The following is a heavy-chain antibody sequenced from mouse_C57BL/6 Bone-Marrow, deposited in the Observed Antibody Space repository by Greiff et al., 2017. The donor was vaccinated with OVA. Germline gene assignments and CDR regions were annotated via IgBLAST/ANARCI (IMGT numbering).Heavy chain of an antibody. CDR1: GYTFTDYE. D-gene: IGHD3-2*02. CDR2: IDPETGGT. Sequence: QVQLQQSGAELVRPGASVTLSCKASGYTFTDYEMHWVKQTPVHGLEWIGAIDPETGGTAYNQKFKGKAILTADKSSSTAYMELRSLTSEDSAVYYCTRTAQATFAMDYGGQGTSATVSS. V-gene: IGHV1-15*01. J-gene: IGHJ4*01. CDR3: TRTAQATFAMDY.